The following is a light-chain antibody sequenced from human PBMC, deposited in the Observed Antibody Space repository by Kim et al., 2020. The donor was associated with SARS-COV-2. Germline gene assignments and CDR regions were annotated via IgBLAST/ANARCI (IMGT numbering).Light chain of an antibody. CDR3: QQRINWPLT. Sequence: LSPGDRATLSCRASQSVSSYLAWYQQKPGQAPRLLIYDASNRATGIPARFSGSGSGTDFTLTISSLEPEDFVVYYCQQRINWPLTFGGGTKVEIK. J-gene: IGKJ4*01. CDR1: QSVSSY. CDR2: DAS. V-gene: IGKV3-11*01.